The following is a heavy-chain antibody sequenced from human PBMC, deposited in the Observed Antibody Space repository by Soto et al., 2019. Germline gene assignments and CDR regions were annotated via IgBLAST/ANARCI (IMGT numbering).Heavy chain of an antibody. D-gene: IGHD3-10*01. J-gene: IGHJ4*02. CDR3: ARTNTGSTLGY. CDR1: GGSISSSSYY. CDR2: IYYSGST. V-gene: IGHV4-39*01. Sequence: PSETLSLTCTVSGGSISSSSYYWGWIRQPPGKGLEWIGSIYYSGSTYYNPSLKSRVTISVDTSKNQFSLKLTSVTAADTAVYYCARTNTGSTLGYWGQGTLVTVSS.